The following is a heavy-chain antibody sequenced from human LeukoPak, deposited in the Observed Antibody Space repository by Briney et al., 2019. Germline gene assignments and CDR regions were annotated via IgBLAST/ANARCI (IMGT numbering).Heavy chain of an antibody. J-gene: IGHJ4*02. CDR3: ARESREYYDSSGYSGSYFDY. Sequence: GGSLRLSCAASGFTFSSYEMNWVRQAPGKGLEWVSYISSSGSTIYYADSVKGRFTISRDNAKNSLYLQMNSLRAEDTAVYYCARESREYYDSSGYSGSYFDYWGQGTLVTVSS. D-gene: IGHD3-22*01. CDR2: ISSSGSTI. CDR1: GFTFSSYE. V-gene: IGHV3-48*03.